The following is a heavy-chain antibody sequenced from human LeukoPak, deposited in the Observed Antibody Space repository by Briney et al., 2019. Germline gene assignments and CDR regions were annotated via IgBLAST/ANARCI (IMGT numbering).Heavy chain of an antibody. Sequence: ASVKVSCKASGYTFTSYGICWVRQAPGQGLEWMGWINPNSGGTNFAPKFHGRVSMTRDTSLNTAYMELSSLRSDDTAVYYCARGDKKENLSGPSGYFDPWGQGSLVTVSS. D-gene: IGHD3-10*01. CDR1: GYTFTSYG. CDR3: ARGDKKENLSGPSGYFDP. V-gene: IGHV1-2*02. J-gene: IGHJ5*02. CDR2: INPNSGGT.